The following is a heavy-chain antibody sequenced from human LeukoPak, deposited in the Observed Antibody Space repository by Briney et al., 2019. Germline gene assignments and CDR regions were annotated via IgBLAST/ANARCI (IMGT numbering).Heavy chain of an antibody. CDR3: ARGIMDQLFDY. Sequence: SETLSLTCTVSGSSFSSYYWSWIRQPPGKGLEWIGEINHSGSTNYNPSLKSRVTISVDTSKNQFSLKLSSVTAADTAVYYCARGIMDQLFDYWGQGTLVTVSS. J-gene: IGHJ4*02. CDR1: GSSFSSYY. V-gene: IGHV4-34*01. CDR2: INHSGST. D-gene: IGHD3-16*01.